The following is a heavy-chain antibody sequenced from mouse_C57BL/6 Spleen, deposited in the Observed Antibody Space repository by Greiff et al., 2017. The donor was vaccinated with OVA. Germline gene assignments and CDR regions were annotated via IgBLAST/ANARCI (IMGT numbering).Heavy chain of an antibody. J-gene: IGHJ2*01. Sequence: VQLQRSGPELVKPGASVKLSCKASGYTFTSYDINWVKQRPGQGLEWIGWIYPRDGSTKYNEKFKGKATLTVDTSSSTAYMELHSLTSENSAVYFCARGNYGSSYGYFDYWGQGTTLTVSS. V-gene: IGHV1-85*01. CDR3: ARGNYGSSYGYFDY. D-gene: IGHD1-1*01. CDR2: IYPRDGST. CDR1: GYTFTSYD.